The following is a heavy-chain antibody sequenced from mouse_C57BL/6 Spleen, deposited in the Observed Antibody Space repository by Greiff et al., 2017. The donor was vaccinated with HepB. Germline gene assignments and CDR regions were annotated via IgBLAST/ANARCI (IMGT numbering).Heavy chain of an antibody. V-gene: IGHV1-69*01. D-gene: IGHD1-1*01. CDR3: ARAGYGSSWDY. CDR1: GYTFTSYW. CDR2: IDPSDSYT. Sequence: QVHVKQPGAELVMPGASVKLSCKASGYTFTSYWMHWVKQRPGQGLEWIGEIDPSDSYTNYNQKFKGKSTLTVDKSSSTAYMQLSSLTSEDSAVYHCARAGYGSSWDYWGQGTTLTVSS. J-gene: IGHJ2*01.